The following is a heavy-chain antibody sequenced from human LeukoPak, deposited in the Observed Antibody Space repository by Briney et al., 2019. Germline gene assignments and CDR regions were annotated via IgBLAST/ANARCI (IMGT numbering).Heavy chain of an antibody. CDR1: GGAFSNYA. CDR2: IIPLLGTP. V-gene: IGHV1-69*01. J-gene: IGHJ1*01. CDR3: ARWTHGSGAGFFIH. D-gene: IGHD3-10*01. Sequence: SVKVSCKASGGAFSNYAMNWVRQAPGQGLEWMGGIIPLLGTPSYAQKFQGRVTITADESTTTAYVELSSLRSEDTAVYYCARWTHGSGAGFFIHWGQGTLVTVSS.